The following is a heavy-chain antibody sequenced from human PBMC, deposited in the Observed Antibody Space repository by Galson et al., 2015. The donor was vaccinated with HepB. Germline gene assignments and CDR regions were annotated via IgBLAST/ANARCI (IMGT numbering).Heavy chain of an antibody. J-gene: IGHJ4*02. CDR2: TYYRSKWYS. Sequence: CAISGDSVSSNSAAWNWIRQSPSRGPEWLGRTYYRSKWYSDYEVSVKSRITINPDTSKNQLSLQLNSVTPEDTGVYYCARLYLGFPYYFDSWGQGTLVTVSA. CDR1: GDSVSSNSAA. CDR3: ARLYLGFPYYFDS. D-gene: IGHD3-16*01. V-gene: IGHV6-1*01.